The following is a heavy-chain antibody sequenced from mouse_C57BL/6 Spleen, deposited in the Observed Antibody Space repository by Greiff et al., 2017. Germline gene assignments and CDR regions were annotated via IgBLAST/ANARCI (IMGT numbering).Heavy chain of an antibody. CDR3: ARSRVDYFDY. Sequence: VQLQQPGAELVMPGASVKLSCKASGYTFTSYWMHWVKQRPGQGLEWIGEIDPSDSYTNYNQKFKGKSTLTVDKSSSTAYMQLSSLTSEDSAVYYCARSRVDYFDYWDQGTTLTVSS. J-gene: IGHJ2*01. CDR1: GYTFTSYW. D-gene: IGHD1-1*01. V-gene: IGHV1-69*01. CDR2: IDPSDSYT.